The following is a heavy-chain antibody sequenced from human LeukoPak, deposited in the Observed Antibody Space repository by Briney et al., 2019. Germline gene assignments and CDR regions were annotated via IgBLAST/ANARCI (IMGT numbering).Heavy chain of an antibody. CDR3: ARQDQDYYDSSGYYFGY. CDR2: IYYSGST. J-gene: IGHJ4*02. Sequence: SETLSLTCTVSGGSISSSSYYWGWIRQPPGKGLEWIGSIYYSGSTYYNPSPKSRVTISVDTSKNQFSLKLSSVTAADTAVYYCARQDQDYYDSSGYYFGYWGRGTLVTVSS. D-gene: IGHD3-22*01. CDR1: GGSISSSSYY. V-gene: IGHV4-39*07.